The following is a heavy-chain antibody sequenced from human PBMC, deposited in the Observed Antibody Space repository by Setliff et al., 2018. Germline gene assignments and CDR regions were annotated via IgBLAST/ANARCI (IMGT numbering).Heavy chain of an antibody. CDR2: MYHSGST. CDR3: ARHIWGAKMQLPHDVFDI. J-gene: IGHJ3*02. CDR1: GFSYSNCWV. Sequence: PGGSLRLSCTASGFSYSNCWVSWVRQAPGKGLEWIGSMYHSGSTYYSPSLESRVTISVDMSKNHLSLKLSSVTAADTAVYYCARHIWGAKMQLPHDVFDIWGQGTMVTVSS. V-gene: IGHV4-38-2*02. D-gene: IGHD2-2*01.